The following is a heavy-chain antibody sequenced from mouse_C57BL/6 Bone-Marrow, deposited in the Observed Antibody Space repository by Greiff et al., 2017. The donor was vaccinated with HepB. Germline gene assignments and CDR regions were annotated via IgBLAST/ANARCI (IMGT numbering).Heavy chain of an antibody. V-gene: IGHV5-4*01. D-gene: IGHD1-1*01. Sequence: DVMLVESGGGLVKPGGSLKLSCAASGFTFSSYAMSWVRQTPEKRLEWVATISDGGSYTYYPDNVKGRFTISRDNAKNNLYLQMSHLKSEDTAMYYCAREDGSILYAMDYWGQGTSVTVSS. J-gene: IGHJ4*01. CDR1: GFTFSSYA. CDR2: ISDGGSYT. CDR3: AREDGSILYAMDY.